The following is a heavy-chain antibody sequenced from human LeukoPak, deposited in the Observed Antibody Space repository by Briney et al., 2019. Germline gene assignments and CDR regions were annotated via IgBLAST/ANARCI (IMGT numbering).Heavy chain of an antibody. J-gene: IGHJ6*03. CDR1: GYTFTGYY. CDR3: ARGLYDSRSYYMDV. D-gene: IGHD4/OR15-4a*01. V-gene: IGHV1-2*02. Sequence: ASVKVSCKASGYTFTGYYMHWVRQAPGQGLEWMGWINPNSGGTNYAQKFQGRVTMTRDTSISTAYMELSSLRSEDTAVYYCARGLYDSRSYYMDVWGKGATVTISS. CDR2: INPNSGGT.